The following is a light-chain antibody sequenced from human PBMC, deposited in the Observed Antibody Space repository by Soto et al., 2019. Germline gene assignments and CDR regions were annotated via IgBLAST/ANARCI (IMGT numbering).Light chain of an antibody. V-gene: IGKV3-15*01. CDR2: DVS. Sequence: TVLTQSPATMSVSPGERVTLSCRASETVSTNLAWYQQRPGQAPRLLIYDVSTGATGIPARFSGRRSGTEFTLTISSLQSEDFGVYYCQQYNSWPQTFGQGTKVDIK. CDR3: QQYNSWPQT. CDR1: ETVSTN. J-gene: IGKJ1*01.